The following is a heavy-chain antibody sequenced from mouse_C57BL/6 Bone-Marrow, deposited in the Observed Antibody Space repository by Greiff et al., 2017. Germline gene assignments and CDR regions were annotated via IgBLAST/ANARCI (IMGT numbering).Heavy chain of an antibody. J-gene: IGHJ3*01. D-gene: IGHD2-1*01. CDR2: IISGSSTI. Sequence: EVKLVESGGGLVKPGGSLKLSCAASGFTFSDYGMHWVRQAPAQGLEWVAYIISGSSTIYYADTVKGRFTISRDNAKNTLFLQMTSLRYEDTAMYYCARGYGNGWFAYWGQGTLVTVSA. CDR1: GFTFSDYG. V-gene: IGHV5-17*01. CDR3: ARGYGNGWFAY.